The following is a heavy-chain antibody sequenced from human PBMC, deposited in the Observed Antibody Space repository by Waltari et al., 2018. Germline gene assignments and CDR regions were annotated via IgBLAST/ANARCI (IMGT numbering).Heavy chain of an antibody. CDR1: GGSIDSTYNY. CDR2: HYYSGST. V-gene: IGHV4-39*01. CDR3: VQLPGY. D-gene: IGHD2-15*01. J-gene: IGHJ4*02. Sequence: QVQLQESGPGLVKPSETLSLTCTVSGGSIDSTYNYWGWIRQPPGKGLELIGSHYYSGSTHYNPSLKIRVTISVDTSKNQFSLKLTSVTAADTAVYYCVQLPGYWGQGILVTVSS.